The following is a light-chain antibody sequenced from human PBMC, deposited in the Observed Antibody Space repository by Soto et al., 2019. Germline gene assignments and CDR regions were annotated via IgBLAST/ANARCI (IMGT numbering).Light chain of an antibody. CDR3: QQYGSSGT. Sequence: IVLTQSPGTLSLSXGERATLSCRARDSVSNKCLDWYQHKPXQAPRRLIYGASNRDTGITDRFSGSGCGKDFTITISRLEPEDFAVYYCQQYGSSGTFGQGTKVDIK. CDR2: GAS. CDR1: DSVSNKC. J-gene: IGKJ1*01. V-gene: IGKV3-20*01.